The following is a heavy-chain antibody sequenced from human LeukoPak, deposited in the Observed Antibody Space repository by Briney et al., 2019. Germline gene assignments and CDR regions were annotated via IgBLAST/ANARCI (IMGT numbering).Heavy chain of an antibody. J-gene: IGHJ4*02. Sequence: GGSLRLSCAASAFTFSSYDMTWARKAPGKGLEWVSAIRSSGGSTDYADSVKGRFTISRDNSKNILYLQMNSLRAEDTAVYYCASKIGYCSSVSCYLDYWGQGTLVTVCS. D-gene: IGHD2-15*01. CDR1: AFTFSSYD. CDR3: ASKIGYCSSVSCYLDY. V-gene: IGHV3-23*01. CDR2: IRSSGGST.